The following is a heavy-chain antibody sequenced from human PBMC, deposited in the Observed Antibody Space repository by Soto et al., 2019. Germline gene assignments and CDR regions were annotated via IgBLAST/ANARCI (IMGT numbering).Heavy chain of an antibody. CDR3: ARRGPATYFDY. Sequence: GGSLRLSCAASGFTFSSYAMNWARQAPGKGLEWVSVISGSGDSTYYADSVKGRFTISRDNSKNTLYLQMNSLRTEDTAVYYCARRGPATYFDYLGQGTLVTVSS. V-gene: IGHV3-23*01. J-gene: IGHJ4*02. D-gene: IGHD2-15*01. CDR1: GFTFSSYA. CDR2: ISGSGDST.